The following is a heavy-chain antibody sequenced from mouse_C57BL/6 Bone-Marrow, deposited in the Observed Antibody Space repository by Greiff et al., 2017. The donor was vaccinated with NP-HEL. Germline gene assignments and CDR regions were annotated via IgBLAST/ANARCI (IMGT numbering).Heavy chain of an antibody. V-gene: IGHV3-6*01. CDR2: ISYDGSN. CDR3: ARGYYYGSSYGYYARDY. D-gene: IGHD1-1*01. CDR1: GYSITSGYY. Sequence: EVKLMESGPGLVKPSQSLSLTCSVTGYSITSGYYWNWIRQFPGNKLEWMGYISYDGSNNYNPSLKNRISITRDTTKNQFFLKLNSVTTEDTATYYCARGYYYGSSYGYYARDYWGQGTSVTVSS. J-gene: IGHJ4*01.